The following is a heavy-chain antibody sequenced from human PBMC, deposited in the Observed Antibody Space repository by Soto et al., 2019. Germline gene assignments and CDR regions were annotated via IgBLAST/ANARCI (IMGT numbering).Heavy chain of an antibody. CDR3: AKERMEQFQLLPFFDY. CDR2: ISYDGSNK. V-gene: IGHV3-30*18. CDR1: GFTFSNHG. J-gene: IGHJ4*02. D-gene: IGHD2-2*01. Sequence: QVRLVESGGGVVQSGRSLRLSCAASGFTFSNHGMHWVRQAPGKGLEWVTVISYDGSNKYYADSVRGRFTISRDNSKNTLYLQMNSLRAEDTAVYYGAKERMEQFQLLPFFDYWGQGTLVTVSS.